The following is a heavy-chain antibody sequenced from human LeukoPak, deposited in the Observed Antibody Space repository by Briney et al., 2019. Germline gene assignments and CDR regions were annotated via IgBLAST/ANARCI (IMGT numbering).Heavy chain of an antibody. J-gene: IGHJ6*03. CDR3: AKDPVAAAGTFYYMAV. CDR2: ISGSGGST. CDR1: GFTFSSYA. Sequence: AGGSLRLSCAASGFTFSSYAMSWVRQAPGKGLEWVSAISGSGGSTYYADSVKGRFTISRDNTKNTLYLEINSLRPDDTGIYYCAKDPVAAAGTFYYMAVWGKGTTVTVSS. V-gene: IGHV3-23*01. D-gene: IGHD6-13*01.